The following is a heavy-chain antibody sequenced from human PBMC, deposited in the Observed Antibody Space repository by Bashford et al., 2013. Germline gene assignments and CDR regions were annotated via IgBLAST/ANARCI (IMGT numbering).Heavy chain of an antibody. CDR3: ARRMVVPGTFDSFDI. J-gene: IGHJ3*02. CDR2: INTGDGNT. Sequence: VASVKVSCKASGYTFTSYTLHWVRQAPGQRLEWMGWINTGDGNTKYSLKFQGRVTITRDTSASTGYMELSSLTSEDTAVYYCARRMVVPGTFDSFDIWGQGTMVTVSS. CDR1: GYTFTSYT. D-gene: IGHD2-15*01. V-gene: IGHV1-3*04.